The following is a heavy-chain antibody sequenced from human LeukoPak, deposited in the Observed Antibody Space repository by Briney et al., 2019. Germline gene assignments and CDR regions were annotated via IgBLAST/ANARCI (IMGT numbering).Heavy chain of an antibody. Sequence: PGGSLRLSCAASGFSFSTSVMHWVRQAPGKGLEWVAVISFDGANNYYADSVKGRFTISRDNSKNTLYLQMNSLRAEDTAVYYCARDGFGSDIVVVPAANWGQGTMVTVSS. CDR1: GFSFSTSV. CDR2: ISFDGANN. J-gene: IGHJ3*01. D-gene: IGHD2-2*01. CDR3: ARDGFGSDIVVVPAAN. V-gene: IGHV3-30-3*01.